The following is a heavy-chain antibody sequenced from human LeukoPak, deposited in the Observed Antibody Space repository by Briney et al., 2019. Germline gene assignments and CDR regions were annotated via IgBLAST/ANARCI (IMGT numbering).Heavy chain of an antibody. V-gene: IGHV3-23*01. CDR2: ISGSSGRT. J-gene: IGHJ3*02. Sequence: PGGTLRLSCAASGFTFSSYAMNWVRQAPGKGLGWVSAISGSSGRTYYADFVKGRFTISRDNSKNTLYLQMNSLRAEDTAVYYCAKDRGDLVGATPYGAFDIWGQGTMVTVSS. CDR1: GFTFSSYA. CDR3: AKDRGDLVGATPYGAFDI. D-gene: IGHD1-26*01.